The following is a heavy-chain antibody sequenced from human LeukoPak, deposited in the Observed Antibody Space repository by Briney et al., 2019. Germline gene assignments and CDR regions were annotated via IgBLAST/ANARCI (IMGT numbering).Heavy chain of an antibody. CDR3: ASTIRYCSGGSCYHWFDP. J-gene: IGHJ5*02. CDR2: IYYSGHT. CDR1: GGSISIISYY. D-gene: IGHD2-15*01. V-gene: IGHV4-39*01. Sequence: PSATLSLTCTVSGGSISIISYYWGWIRQPPGKGLEWIGSIYYSGHTFYNPSLKSRVTISVDTSKSQFSLKLSSVTAADTAVYYCASTIRYCSGGSCYHWFDPWGQGTLVTVSS.